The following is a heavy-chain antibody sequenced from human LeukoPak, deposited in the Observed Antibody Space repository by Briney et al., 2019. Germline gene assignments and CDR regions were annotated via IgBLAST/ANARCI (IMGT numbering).Heavy chain of an antibody. J-gene: IGHJ4*02. CDR2: IYYSGSP. Sequence: PSETLSLTCTVSGGSISSYYWSWIRQPPGKGLEWIGYIYYSGSPNYNPSLKSRVTISVDTSKNQFSLKLSSVTAADTAVYYCARGSGSSTSFFYWGQGTLVTVSS. D-gene: IGHD2-2*01. CDR1: GGSISSYY. V-gene: IGHV4-59*01. CDR3: ARGSGSSTSFFY.